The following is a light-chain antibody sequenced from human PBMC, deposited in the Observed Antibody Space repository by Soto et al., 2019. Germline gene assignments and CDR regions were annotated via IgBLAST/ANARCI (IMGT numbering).Light chain of an antibody. CDR1: QGIRND. V-gene: IGKV1-17*01. CDR3: LQQNSYPLT. Sequence: DIQMTQSPSSLSASVGDRVTITCRASQGIRNDLAWYQEKPRKAPKRLIYVASRLQSGVPSRFSGSGSGTEFTLTISSLQPEDSATYYCLQQNSYPLTFGGGTKVDIK. CDR2: VAS. J-gene: IGKJ4*01.